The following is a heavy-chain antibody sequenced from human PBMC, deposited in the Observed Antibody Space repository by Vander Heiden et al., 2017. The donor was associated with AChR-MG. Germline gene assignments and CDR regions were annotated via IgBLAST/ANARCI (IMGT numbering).Heavy chain of an antibody. CDR3: ARDQNLRFLDRGYFDY. CDR2: ISSSGSTI. V-gene: IGHV3-48*03. CDR1: GFTFSSYE. J-gene: IGHJ4*02. D-gene: IGHD3-3*01. Sequence: EVQLVESGGGLVQPGGSLRLSCAASGFTFSSYEMNWVRQAPGKGLEWVSYISSSGSTIYYADSVKGRFTISRDNAKNSLYLQMNSLRAEDTAVYYCARDQNLRFLDRGYFDYWGQGTLVTVSS.